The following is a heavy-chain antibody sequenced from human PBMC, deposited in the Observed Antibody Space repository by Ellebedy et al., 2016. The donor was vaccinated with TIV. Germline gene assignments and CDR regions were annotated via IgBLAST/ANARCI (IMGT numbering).Heavy chain of an antibody. CDR1: GFTFSSYA. V-gene: IGHV3-23*01. CDR2: ISGSGGST. J-gene: IGHJ4*02. D-gene: IGHD3-22*01. CDR3: ARVQTTEDTYDSSGYYQTLFDY. Sequence: GESLKISCAASGFTFSSYAMSWVRQAPGKGLEWVSAISGSGGSTYYADSVKGRFTISRDNSKNTLYLQMNSLRAEDTAVYYCARVQTTEDTYDSSGYYQTLFDYWGQGTLVTVSS.